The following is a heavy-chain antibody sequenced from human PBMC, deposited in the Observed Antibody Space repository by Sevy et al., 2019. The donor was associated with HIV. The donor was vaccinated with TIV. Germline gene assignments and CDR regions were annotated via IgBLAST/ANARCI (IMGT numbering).Heavy chain of an antibody. J-gene: IGHJ6*02. V-gene: IGHV3-53*01. CDR3: AREDIVLGEDNYYCIDV. D-gene: IGHD2-21*01. CDR2: IHSGGKI. Sequence: GGSLRLSCAASGFSVSSNYMSWVRQAPGKGPEWVSVIHSGGKISYADSVRDRFSISRDNSKNTLYLQMNSLRAEDTTVYYCAREDIVLGEDNYYCIDVWGQGTTVTVSS. CDR1: GFSVSSNY.